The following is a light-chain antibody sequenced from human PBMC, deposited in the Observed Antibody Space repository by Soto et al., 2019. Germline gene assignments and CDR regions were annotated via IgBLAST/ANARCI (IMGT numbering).Light chain of an antibody. V-gene: IGLV2-23*02. CDR2: EVN. Sequence: QSALTQPASVSGSPGQSITISCTGTSSDIENYNVVSWYQQHPGKAPKFIIYEVNKRSSGVSDRFSGSKSGNTASLTISGLQAEDEADYYCCLGGSTWVFGGGTKVTVL. J-gene: IGLJ3*02. CDR3: CLGGSTWV. CDR1: SSDIENYNV.